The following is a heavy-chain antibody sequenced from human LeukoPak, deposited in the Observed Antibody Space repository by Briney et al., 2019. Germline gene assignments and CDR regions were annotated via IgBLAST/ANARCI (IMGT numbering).Heavy chain of an antibody. Sequence: SETLSLTCTVSGVSISTYYWSWIRQPPGKGLEWIGYVYYSGSTNYNPSLKSRVTISVDTSKNQFSLKVRFVTAADTAVYYCARETDSNFLDSWGQGTLVTVSS. CDR1: GVSISTYY. CDR2: VYYSGST. J-gene: IGHJ4*02. V-gene: IGHV4-59*12. D-gene: IGHD3-3*02. CDR3: ARETDSNFLDS.